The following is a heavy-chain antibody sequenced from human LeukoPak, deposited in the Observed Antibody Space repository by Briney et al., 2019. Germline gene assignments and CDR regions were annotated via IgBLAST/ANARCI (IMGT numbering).Heavy chain of an antibody. CDR3: ARGPDFWSGYPYYFDY. J-gene: IGHJ4*02. V-gene: IGHV4-59*01. D-gene: IGHD3-3*01. Sequence: PSETLSLTCTVSGGSISSYYWSWIRQPPGKGLEWIGYIYYSGSTNYNPSLKSRVTISVDTSKNQFSLKLSSVTAADTAVYYCARGPDFWSGYPYYFDYWAQGTLVTVSS. CDR1: GGSISSYY. CDR2: IYYSGST.